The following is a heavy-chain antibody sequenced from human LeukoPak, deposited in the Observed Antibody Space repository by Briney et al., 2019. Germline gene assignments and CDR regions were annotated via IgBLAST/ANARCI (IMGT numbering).Heavy chain of an antibody. D-gene: IGHD3-10*01. V-gene: IGHV4-59*08. J-gene: IGHJ4*02. CDR3: ARHDGLLWFGELSLFDY. CDR2: ISYSGST. Sequence: PSETLSLTCTVSGASISHYYWSWIRQPPGGGLEWVASISYSGSTTHNPSLESRVTISVDTSQNQFSLRLSSVTAADTAVYYCARHDGLLWFGELSLFDYWGQGTLVTVSS. CDR1: GASISHYY.